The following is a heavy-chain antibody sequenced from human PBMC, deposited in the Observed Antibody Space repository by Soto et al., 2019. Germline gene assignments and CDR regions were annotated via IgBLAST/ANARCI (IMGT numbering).Heavy chain of an antibody. J-gene: IGHJ6*02. CDR3: ARQYGGHGELGGMDV. D-gene: IGHD4-17*01. CDR2: INHSGST. CDR1: GGSFSGYY. V-gene: IGHV4-34*01. Sequence: TSETLSLTCAVYGGSFSGYYWSWIRQPPGKGLEWIGEINHSGSTNYNPSLKSRVTISVDTSKNQFSLKLSSVTAADTAVYYCARQYGGHGELGGMDVWGQGTTVTVSS.